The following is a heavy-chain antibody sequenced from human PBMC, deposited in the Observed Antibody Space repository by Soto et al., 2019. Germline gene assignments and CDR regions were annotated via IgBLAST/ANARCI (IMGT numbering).Heavy chain of an antibody. CDR2: IWYDGSSK. CDR3: ARDSTFGGVDAFDI. V-gene: IGHV3-33*01. D-gene: IGHD3-16*01. CDR1: GFTFSSYG. Sequence: QVQLVESGGGVVQPGRSLRLSCAASGFTFSSYGMHWVRQAPGKGLEWVAVIWYDGSSKYYAYSVKGRFTISRDNSKNTLYLPMNSLRDEYTAVYYCARDSTFGGVDAFDIWGQGTMVTVSS. J-gene: IGHJ3*02.